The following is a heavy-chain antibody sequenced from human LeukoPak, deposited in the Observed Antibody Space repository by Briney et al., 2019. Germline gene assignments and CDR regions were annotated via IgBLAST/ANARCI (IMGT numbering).Heavy chain of an antibody. CDR3: TSSDDFWSGYATDY. Sequence: PGGSLRLSCAAAGFTFSSYHMNWVRQAPGKGLEWVSSISSSSTYIYYADSVNVRFTISRDNAKSSLYLQMSSLRAEDTAVYYCTSSDDFWSGYATDYWGQGTLVTVSS. CDR2: ISSSSTYI. J-gene: IGHJ4*02. CDR1: GFTFSSYH. D-gene: IGHD3-3*01. V-gene: IGHV3-21*01.